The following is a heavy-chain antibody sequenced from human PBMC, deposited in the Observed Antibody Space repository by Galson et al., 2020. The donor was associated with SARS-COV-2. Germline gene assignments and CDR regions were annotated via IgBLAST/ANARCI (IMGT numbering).Heavy chain of an antibody. Sequence: SQTLSLTCTVAGGAISSNYWTWIRQPPGKGLEWIGYIYYSVTTKYNPSLNSRVTMSVDTSKNQFSLRLSSVTAADTAVYYCARGRRPSLSGHDQLDSWGQGTLVIVSS. CDR3: ARGRRPSLSGHDQLDS. J-gene: IGHJ4*02. CDR2: IYYSVTT. CDR1: GGAISSNY. D-gene: IGHD3-9*01. V-gene: IGHV4-59*01.